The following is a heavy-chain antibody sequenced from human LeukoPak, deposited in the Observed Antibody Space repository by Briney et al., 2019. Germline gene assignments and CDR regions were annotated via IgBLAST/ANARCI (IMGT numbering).Heavy chain of an antibody. D-gene: IGHD2/OR15-2a*01. V-gene: IGHV3-7*05. CDR1: GFTFSNYW. CDR3: ARRNWFDP. J-gene: IGHJ5*02. CDR2: IKYDGSEK. Sequence: GGSLRLSCAASGFTFSNYWMSWVRQAPGKGLDCVATIKYDGSEKYYVGSVKGRFTISRDDAKNSLYLQMNSLRAEDTAVYYCARRNWFDPWGQGTLVIVSS.